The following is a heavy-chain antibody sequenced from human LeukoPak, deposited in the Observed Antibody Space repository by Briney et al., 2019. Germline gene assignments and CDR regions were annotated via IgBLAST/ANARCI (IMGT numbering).Heavy chain of an antibody. CDR1: GFTFSSYG. V-gene: IGHV3-33*01. Sequence: AGGSLRLSCAASGFTFSSYGMHWVRQAPGKGLEWVAVIWYDGSNKYYADSVKGRFTISRDNSKNTLYLQMNSLRAEDTAVYYCARDSASGTAMVTGCDYWGQGTLVTVSS. CDR3: ARDSASGTAMVTGCDY. CDR2: IWYDGSNK. D-gene: IGHD5-18*01. J-gene: IGHJ4*02.